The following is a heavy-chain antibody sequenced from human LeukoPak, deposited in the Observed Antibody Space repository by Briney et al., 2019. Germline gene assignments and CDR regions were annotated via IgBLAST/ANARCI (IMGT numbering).Heavy chain of an antibody. J-gene: IGHJ4*02. CDR3: ARVGAAAGTGWGEFDY. CDR1: GGSISSYY. Sequence: SETLSLTCTVSGGSISSYYWSWIRQPAGKGLEWIGRIYTSGSTDYNPSLKSRVTMSVDTSKNQFSLKLSSVTAADTAVYYCARVGAAAGTGWGEFDYWGQGTLVTVSS. V-gene: IGHV4-4*07. D-gene: IGHD6-13*01. CDR2: IYTSGST.